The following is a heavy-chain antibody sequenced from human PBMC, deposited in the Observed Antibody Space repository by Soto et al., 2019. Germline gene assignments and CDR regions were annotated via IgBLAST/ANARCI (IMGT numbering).Heavy chain of an antibody. Sequence: GPSVAVCCKAPGYTITSYYMQWVRQAQRQGLEWMGIINPSGGSTSYAQKFQGRVSMTRDTSTSTVYMELSSLRSEDTAVYYCARESAYRNYVKSPLDYWGQGTLLSVSS. CDR2: INPSGGST. CDR3: ARESAYRNYVKSPLDY. D-gene: IGHD4-4*01. CDR1: GYTITSYY. J-gene: IGHJ4*02. V-gene: IGHV1-46*03.